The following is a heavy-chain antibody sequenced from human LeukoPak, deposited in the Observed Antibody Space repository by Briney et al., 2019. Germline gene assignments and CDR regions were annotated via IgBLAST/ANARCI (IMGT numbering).Heavy chain of an antibody. CDR1: GFSFSTYA. CDR3: ARDTRSMVRGVSSWDY. CDR2: ISSSSSYI. D-gene: IGHD3-10*01. J-gene: IGHJ4*02. Sequence: GGSLRLSCVASGFSFSTYAMNWVRQAPGKGLEWVSSISSSSSYIYYSDSVKGRFTISRDNAKNSLYLQMNSLRAEDTAVYYCARDTRSMVRGVSSWDYWGQGTLVTVSS. V-gene: IGHV3-21*01.